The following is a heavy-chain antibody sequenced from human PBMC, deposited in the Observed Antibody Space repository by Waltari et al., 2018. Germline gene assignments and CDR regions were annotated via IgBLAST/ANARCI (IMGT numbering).Heavy chain of an antibody. CDR2: INPNSGDT. CDR3: AVIEYSSLPPIDY. CDR1: GYMFTAYY. D-gene: IGHD6-19*01. Sequence: QVQLVQSGAEVEKPGASVKVSCKTSGYMFTAYYMHWVRQAPGQGLEWMGWINPNSGDTKYEQKFQGWVTMTRETAIDTDYMELGRLRADDTAVYYCAVIEYSSLPPIDYWGQGTPVTVSS. J-gene: IGHJ4*02. V-gene: IGHV1-2*04.